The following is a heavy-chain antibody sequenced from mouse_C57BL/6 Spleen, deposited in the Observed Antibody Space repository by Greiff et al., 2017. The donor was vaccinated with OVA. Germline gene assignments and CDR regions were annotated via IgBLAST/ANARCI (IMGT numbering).Heavy chain of an antibody. D-gene: IGHD2-1*01. V-gene: IGHV1-61*01. CDR2: IYPSDSET. CDR1: GYTFTSYW. CDR3: ARRRDYGTLDD. J-gene: IGHJ2*01. Sequence: QVQLKQPGAELVRPGSSVKLSCKASGYTFTSYWMDWVKQRPGQGLEWIGNIYPSDSETHYNQKFKDKATLTVDKSSSTAYMQLSSLTSEDAAVYYCARRRDYGTLDDWGQGTTLTVSS.